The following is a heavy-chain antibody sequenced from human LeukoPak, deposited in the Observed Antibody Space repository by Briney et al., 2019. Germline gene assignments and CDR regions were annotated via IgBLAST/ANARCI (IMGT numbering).Heavy chain of an antibody. J-gene: IGHJ4*02. D-gene: IGHD2-2*01. V-gene: IGHV1-2*02. Sequence: GASVKVSCKASGYTFTGYYMHWVRQAPGQGLEWMGWINPNSGGTNYAQKFQGRVTMTRDTSISTAYMELSRLRSDDTAVYYCARSFSSTSHYFDYWGQGPRSPSPQ. CDR1: GYTFTGYY. CDR3: ARSFSSTSHYFDY. CDR2: INPNSGGT.